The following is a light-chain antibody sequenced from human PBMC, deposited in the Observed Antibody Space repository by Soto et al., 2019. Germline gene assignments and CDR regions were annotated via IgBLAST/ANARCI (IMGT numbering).Light chain of an antibody. Sequence: QSALTQPASVSGSPGQSITISRTGTRDDVGGYNYVSWYQQNTGKAPKLMIFEVSYRPSGVSNRFSGSKSGNTASLTISGLRAEDEADYYCSSYTTSSTWVFGGGTKVTVL. CDR2: EVS. J-gene: IGLJ3*02. V-gene: IGLV2-14*01. CDR1: RDDVGGYNY. CDR3: SSYTTSSTWV.